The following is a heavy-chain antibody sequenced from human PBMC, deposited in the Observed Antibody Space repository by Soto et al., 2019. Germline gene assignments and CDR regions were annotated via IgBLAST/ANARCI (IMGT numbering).Heavy chain of an antibody. Sequence: EVHLEESGGDLVQPGGSLRLSCAASGFTLSAYWMTWVRQAPGKGLEWVANINRDGSNKSYLDYVRGRFTISRDNVGNSLYLQMDSLRADDTALYYCARDVSPGSSSLYLDAFDIWGQGTMVTVSS. J-gene: IGHJ3*02. CDR2: INRDGSNK. CDR1: GFTLSAYW. D-gene: IGHD6-13*01. CDR3: ARDVSPGSSSLYLDAFDI. V-gene: IGHV3-7*05.